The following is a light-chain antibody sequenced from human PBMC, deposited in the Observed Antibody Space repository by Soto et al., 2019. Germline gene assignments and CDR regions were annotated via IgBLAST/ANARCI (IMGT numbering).Light chain of an antibody. CDR3: HQYGLSPRHP. CDR1: QSVNSNY. V-gene: IGKV3-20*01. J-gene: IGKJ2*01. CDR2: GAS. Sequence: EIVLTQSPGTLSLSPGERATLSCRASQSVNSNYLAWYHQKPGQAPRLLIYGASSRATGVPNRFSGSGSGTEFTLTISSLEPEDFAVYYCHQYGLSPRHPFGQGTKLEIK.